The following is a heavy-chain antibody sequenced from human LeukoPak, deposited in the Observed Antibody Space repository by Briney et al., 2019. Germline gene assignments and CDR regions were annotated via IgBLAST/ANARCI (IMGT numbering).Heavy chain of an antibody. CDR2: INHSGST. D-gene: IGHD2-2*01. J-gene: IGHJ6*02. Sequence: SETLSLTCAVYGGSFSGYYWSWIRQPPGKGLEWIGEINHSGSTNYNPSLKSRVTMSVDTSKNQFSLKLSSVTAADTAVYYCAGTLGYCSSTSCLSYYYYYGMDVWGQGTTVTVSS. CDR3: AGTLGYCSSTSCLSYYYYYGMDV. CDR1: GGSFSGYY. V-gene: IGHV4-34*01.